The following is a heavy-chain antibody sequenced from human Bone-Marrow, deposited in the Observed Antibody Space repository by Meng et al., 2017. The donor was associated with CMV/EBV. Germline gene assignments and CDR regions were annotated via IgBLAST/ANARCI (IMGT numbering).Heavy chain of an antibody. CDR2: INHSGST. CDR3: ARVKSDFWEAGYYFDY. CDR1: GGSFSGYY. V-gene: IGHV4-34*01. D-gene: IGHD3-3*01. Sequence: SETLSLTCAVYGGSFSGYYWSWIRQPPGKGLEWIGEINHSGSTNYNPSLKSRVTISVDTSKNQFSLKLSSVTAADTAVYYCARVKSDFWEAGYYFDYWGQGTLVTVSS. J-gene: IGHJ4*02.